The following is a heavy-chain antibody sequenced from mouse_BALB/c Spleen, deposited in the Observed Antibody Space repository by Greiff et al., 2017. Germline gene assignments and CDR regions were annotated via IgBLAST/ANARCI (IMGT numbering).Heavy chain of an antibody. D-gene: IGHD2-3*01. CDR2: IDPANGNT. CDR3: ARSGDGYYGYAMDY. CDR1: GFNIKDTY. Sequence: EVQLKQSGAELVKPGASVKLSCTASGFNIKDTYMHWVKQRPEQGLEWIGRIDPANGNTKYDPKFQGKATITADTSSNTAYLQLSSLTSEDTAVYYCARSGDGYYGYAMDYWGQGTSVTVSS. V-gene: IGHV14-3*02. J-gene: IGHJ4*01.